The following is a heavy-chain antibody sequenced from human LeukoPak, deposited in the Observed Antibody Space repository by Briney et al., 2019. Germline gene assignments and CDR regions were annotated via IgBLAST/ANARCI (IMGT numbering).Heavy chain of an antibody. J-gene: IGHJ6*03. Sequence: ASVKVSCKASGYTFTSYAMNWVRQAPGQGLEWMGWINTNTGNPTYAQGFTGRFVFSLDTSVSTAYLQISSLKAEDTAVYYCARGNNGYSSGWYGYYYMDVWGKGTTVTISS. CDR1: GYTFTSYA. CDR3: ARGNNGYSSGWYGYYYMDV. D-gene: IGHD6-19*01. CDR2: INTNTGNP. V-gene: IGHV7-4-1*02.